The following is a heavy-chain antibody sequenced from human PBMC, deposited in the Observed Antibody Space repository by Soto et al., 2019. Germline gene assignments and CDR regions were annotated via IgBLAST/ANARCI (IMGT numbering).Heavy chain of an antibody. V-gene: IGHV3-21*01. CDR1: GFTFSSYS. Sequence: PGGSLRLSCAASGFTFSSYSMNWVRQAPGKGLEWVSSISSSSSYIYYADSVKGRFTISRDNAKNSLYLQMNSLRAEDTPVYYCARGLRFLVRESAIGVWFDAWGQGTLVTGYS. CDR2: ISSSSSYI. J-gene: IGHJ5*02. D-gene: IGHD3-3*01. CDR3: ARGLRFLVRESAIGVWFDA.